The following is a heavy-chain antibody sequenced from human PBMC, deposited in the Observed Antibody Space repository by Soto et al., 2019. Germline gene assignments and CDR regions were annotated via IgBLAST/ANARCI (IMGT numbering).Heavy chain of an antibody. CDR2: IIPIFGTA. V-gene: IGHV1-69*13. D-gene: IGHD3-3*01. CDR3: ARDPHEFWTSYWFDP. J-gene: IGHJ5*02. CDR1: GGTFSSYA. Sequence: SVKVSCKASGGTFSSYAISWVRQAPGQGLEWMGGIIPIFGTANYAQKFQGRVTITADESTSTAYMELSSLRSEDTAVYYCARDPHEFWTSYWFDPWGQGTPVTVSS.